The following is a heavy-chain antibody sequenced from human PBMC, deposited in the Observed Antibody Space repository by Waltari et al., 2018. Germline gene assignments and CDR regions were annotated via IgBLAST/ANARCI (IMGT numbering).Heavy chain of an antibody. J-gene: IGHJ4*01. Sequence: DRRGAGRGWEWGDHIEQDGSEKSFEDYVKGPFTISRDNAKRSLYLQMTRLRGEDTGVYYCARERDTMGRGVISQWGQGTLVTVSS. CDR2: IEQDGSEK. V-gene: IGHV3-7*01. CDR3: ARERDTMGRGVISQ. D-gene: IGHD3-10*01.